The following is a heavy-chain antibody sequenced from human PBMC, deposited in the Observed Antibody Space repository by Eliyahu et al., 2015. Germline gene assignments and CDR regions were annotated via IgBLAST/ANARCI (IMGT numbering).Heavy chain of an antibody. Sequence: EVQLVESGGGLVQPGGSLRLSCAASGITVSSNYMGWVRQAPGKGLEWVSIMYSTGSTFYADSVKGRFTISRDNSMNTLYLQMNSLRAEDTAVYYCATLYALAAHTTFDYWDQGTLVTVSS. CDR3: ATLYALAAHTTFDY. J-gene: IGHJ4*02. CDR2: MYSTGST. CDR1: GITVSSNY. D-gene: IGHD6-13*01. V-gene: IGHV3-66*01.